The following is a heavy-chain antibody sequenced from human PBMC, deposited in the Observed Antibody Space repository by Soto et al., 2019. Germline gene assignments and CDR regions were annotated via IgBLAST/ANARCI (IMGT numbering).Heavy chain of an antibody. CDR3: ARDRASITIFGVVTRDAFDI. Sequence: PSETLSLTCTVSGGSTGGYYWSWIRQPPGKGLEWIGSIYYSGSTNYNPSLKSRVTISVDTSRSQFSLKLSSVTAADTAVYYCARDRASITIFGVVTRDAFDIWGQGTMVTVSS. J-gene: IGHJ3*02. CDR1: GGSTGGYY. CDR2: IYYSGST. V-gene: IGHV4-59*12. D-gene: IGHD3-3*01.